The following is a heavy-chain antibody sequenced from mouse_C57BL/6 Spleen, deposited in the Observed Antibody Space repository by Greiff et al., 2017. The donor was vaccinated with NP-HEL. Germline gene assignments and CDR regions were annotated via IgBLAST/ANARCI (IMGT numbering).Heavy chain of an antibody. D-gene: IGHD1-1*01. CDR3: ARGYYGSSYDYYAMDY. CDR2: IRNKANGYTT. Sequence: EVQRVESGGGLVQPGGSLSLSCAASGFTFTDYYMSWVRQPPGKALEWLGFIRNKANGYTTEYSASVKGRFTISRDNSQSILYLQMNALRAEDSATYYCARGYYGSSYDYYAMDYWGQGTSVTVSS. J-gene: IGHJ4*01. V-gene: IGHV7-3*01. CDR1: GFTFTDYY.